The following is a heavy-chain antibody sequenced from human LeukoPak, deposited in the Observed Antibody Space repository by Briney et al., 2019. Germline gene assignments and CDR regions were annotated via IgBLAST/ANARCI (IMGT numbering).Heavy chain of an antibody. CDR2: ISTYGGHT. Sequence: ASVKVSCKASGYTFISYGIGWVRQAPGQGLEWMGRISTYGGHTSYAQQFQDRVTMTKDTYTSTAYMELRSLRSDDTAVYYCARDGPGAVAGPYSWGQGTMVTVSS. J-gene: IGHJ3*01. CDR1: GYTFISYG. D-gene: IGHD6-19*01. CDR3: ARDGPGAVAGPYS. V-gene: IGHV1-18*01.